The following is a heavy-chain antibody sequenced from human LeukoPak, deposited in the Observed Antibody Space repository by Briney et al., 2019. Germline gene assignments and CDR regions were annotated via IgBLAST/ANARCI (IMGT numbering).Heavy chain of an antibody. J-gene: IGHJ4*02. V-gene: IGHV1-18*01. Sequence: ASVKVSCKASGYTFSSSGISWVRQGPGQGLEWMGWISPYNDDTRYEQTLQGRVTMTTDTSTSTVYMELRSLRSDDTAVYYCARSGSGYNPIDFWGQGTRVTVCS. CDR1: GYTFSSSG. CDR2: ISPYNDDT. CDR3: ARSGSGYNPIDF. D-gene: IGHD5-12*01.